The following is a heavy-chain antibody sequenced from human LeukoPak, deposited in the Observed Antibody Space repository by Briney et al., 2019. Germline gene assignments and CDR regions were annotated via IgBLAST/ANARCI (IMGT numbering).Heavy chain of an antibody. Sequence: PSETLSLTCAVSGGSIYGYYWSWIRRAPGKRLEWIAYIYFTGSPKYNPSLKSRATISIDTSINQFSLSLESVTAADTAIYYCARAEAVPGSEIDHWGQGTLVTVSS. J-gene: IGHJ4*02. CDR3: ARAEAVPGSEIDH. V-gene: IGHV4-59*01. CDR2: IYFTGSP. D-gene: IGHD6-19*01. CDR1: GGSIYGYY.